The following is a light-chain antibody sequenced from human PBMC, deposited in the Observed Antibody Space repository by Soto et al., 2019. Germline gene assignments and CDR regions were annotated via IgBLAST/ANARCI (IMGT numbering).Light chain of an antibody. CDR2: KAS. CDR1: QYISSW. Sequence: DIQMTQSPSTLSASVGDRVTITCRASQYISSWLAWYQQKPGKAPKLLIYKASSLESVVPSRFSGSGSVTEFTLTISSLQPDDFATYYCQQYNSQRTFGQGTKVEIK. CDR3: QQYNSQRT. V-gene: IGKV1-5*03. J-gene: IGKJ1*01.